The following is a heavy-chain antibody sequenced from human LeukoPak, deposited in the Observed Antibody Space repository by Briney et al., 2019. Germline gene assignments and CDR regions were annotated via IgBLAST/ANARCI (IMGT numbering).Heavy chain of an antibody. Sequence: GGSLRLSCAASGFTFNTYAMTWVRQAPGKGLEWVSTISGHGDESFYADSVKGRFTISRDNSKNTLYLQMNSLRAEDTAVYYCAKDRVMVYYGSGSATTLDYWGQGTLVTVSS. V-gene: IGHV3-23*01. CDR1: GFTFNTYA. CDR3: AKDRVMVYYGSGSATTLDY. D-gene: IGHD3-10*01. CDR2: ISGHGDES. J-gene: IGHJ4*02.